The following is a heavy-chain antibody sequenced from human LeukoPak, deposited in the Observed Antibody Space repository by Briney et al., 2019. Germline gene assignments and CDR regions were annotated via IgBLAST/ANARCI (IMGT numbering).Heavy chain of an antibody. V-gene: IGHV3-23*01. CDR3: AKSWNYYDSSGDDALDI. CDR1: GFTFSSYA. Sequence: GGSLRLSCAASGFTFSSYAMRWVRQAPGKGLEWVSAISGSGGSTSYADSVKGRFTISRDNSKNTLYLQMNSLRAEDTAVYYCAKSWNYYDSSGDDALDIWGQGTMVTVSS. CDR2: ISGSGGST. J-gene: IGHJ3*02. D-gene: IGHD3-22*01.